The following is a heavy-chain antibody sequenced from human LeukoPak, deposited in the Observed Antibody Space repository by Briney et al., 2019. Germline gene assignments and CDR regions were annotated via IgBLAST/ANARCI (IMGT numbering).Heavy chain of an antibody. CDR3: ARGGPYYDSSGYYYMNHPFDY. D-gene: IGHD3-22*01. CDR1: GYTFTSYG. CDR2: ISAYNGNT. V-gene: IGHV1-18*01. J-gene: IGHJ4*02. Sequence: GASVTVSCKASGYTFTSYGISWVRQAPGQGLEWMGWISAYNGNTNYAQKLQGRVTMTTDTSTSTAYMELRSLRSDDTAVYYCARGGPYYDSSGYYYMNHPFDYWGQGTLVTVSS.